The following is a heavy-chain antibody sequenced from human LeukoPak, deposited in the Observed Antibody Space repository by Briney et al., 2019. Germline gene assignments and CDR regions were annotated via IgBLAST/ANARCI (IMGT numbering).Heavy chain of an antibody. D-gene: IGHD5-18*01. J-gene: IGHJ4*02. Sequence: SETLSLTCTLSGGSISSSSYYWGWIRQPPGKGLEWLGSIYYSGSTYYNPSLKSRVTVSVDTSKNQFSLKLSSVTAADTAVYYCARQLTGYSYGPDLDYWGQGTLVTVSS. V-gene: IGHV4-39*01. CDR3: ARQLTGYSYGPDLDY. CDR2: IYYSGST. CDR1: GGSISSSSYY.